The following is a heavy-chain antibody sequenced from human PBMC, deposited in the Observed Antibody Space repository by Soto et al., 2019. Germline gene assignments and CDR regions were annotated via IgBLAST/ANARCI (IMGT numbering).Heavy chain of an antibody. J-gene: IGHJ6*02. CDR3: ARYLQRGPVTGDDYGMDV. CDR2: IYYSGST. V-gene: IGHV4-31*03. D-gene: IGHD7-27*01. CDR1: GGSISSGGYY. Sequence: TSETLSLTCTVSGGSISSGGYYWSWIRQHPGKGLEWIGYIYYSGSTYYNPSLKSRVTISVDTSKNQFSLKLSSVTAADTAVYYCARYLQRGPVTGDDYGMDVWGQGTTVTVSS.